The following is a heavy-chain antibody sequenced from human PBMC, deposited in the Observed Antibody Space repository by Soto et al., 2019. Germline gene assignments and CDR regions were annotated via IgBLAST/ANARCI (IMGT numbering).Heavy chain of an antibody. CDR2: IGGSSSTI. J-gene: IGHJ2*01. V-gene: IGHV3-48*01. CDR3: ARDDAPKWGVFRWYFDL. D-gene: IGHD7-27*01. CDR1: GFSLTNYV. Sequence: LRPSCAASGFSLTNYVMNWVRQAPGKGLEWISSIGGSSSTIFHADSVKGRFTISRDSAKNSLYLQMNSLRAADTAIYYCARDDAPKWGVFRWYFDLWCRGILGTVST.